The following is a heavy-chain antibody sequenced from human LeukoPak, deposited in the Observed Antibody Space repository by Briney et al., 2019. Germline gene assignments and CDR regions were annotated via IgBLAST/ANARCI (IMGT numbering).Heavy chain of an antibody. Sequence: GGSLRLSCAASGFTFSGSAMRWVRQASGKGVEWVGHIRRKANNYETVYAPSVKGRFTISRDDSKNTAYLQMNSLKPEDTAVYFCTTTYYDILTGYYTIDYWGQGTLVTVSS. CDR3: TTTYYDILTGYYTIDY. D-gene: IGHD3-9*01. CDR2: IRRKANNYET. V-gene: IGHV3-73*01. J-gene: IGHJ4*02. CDR1: GFTFSGSA.